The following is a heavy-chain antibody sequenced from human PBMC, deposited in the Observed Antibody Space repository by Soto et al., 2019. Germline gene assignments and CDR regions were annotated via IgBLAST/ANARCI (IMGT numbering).Heavy chain of an antibody. CDR2: ISAYNGNT. CDR1: GYTFTNFG. D-gene: IGHD1-26*01. CDR3: ARDRAPGWAYYYGMDV. J-gene: IGHJ6*02. V-gene: IGHV1-18*01. Sequence: ASVKVSCKASGYTFTNFGISWVRQAPGQGLEWMGWISAYNGNTNYAQKFQGRVTMTTDTSTSTAYMEVRSLRFDDTAVYYCARDRAPGWAYYYGMDVWGQGTTVTVSS.